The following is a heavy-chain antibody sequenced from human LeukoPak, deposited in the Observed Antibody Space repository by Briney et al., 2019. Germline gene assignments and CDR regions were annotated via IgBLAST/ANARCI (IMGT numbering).Heavy chain of an antibody. CDR3: ARGPRYSFY. CDR1: GFTVNNNF. D-gene: IGHD6-13*01. Sequence: PGGSLRLSCAASGFTVNNNFMTWVRQAPGKGLEWISVIYIDGTIYYADSVKGRFTISRDQANNTLYLQMNTLRDEDTAVYYCARGPRYSFYWGQGTLVSVSS. V-gene: IGHV3-53*01. J-gene: IGHJ4*02. CDR2: IYIDGTI.